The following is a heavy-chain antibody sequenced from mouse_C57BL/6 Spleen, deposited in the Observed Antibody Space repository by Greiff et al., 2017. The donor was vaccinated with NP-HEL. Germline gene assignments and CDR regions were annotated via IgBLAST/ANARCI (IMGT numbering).Heavy chain of an antibody. J-gene: IGHJ3*01. V-gene: IGHV1-15*01. CDR3: TRRGYYSNFRFAY. CDR2: IDPETGGT. CDR1: GYTFTDYE. Sequence: QVQLKQSGAELVRPGASVTLSCKASGYTFTDYEMHWVKQTPVHGLEWIGAIDPETGGTAYNQKFKGKAILTADKSSSTAYMELRSLTSEDSAVYYCTRRGYYSNFRFAYWGQGTLVTVSA. D-gene: IGHD2-5*01.